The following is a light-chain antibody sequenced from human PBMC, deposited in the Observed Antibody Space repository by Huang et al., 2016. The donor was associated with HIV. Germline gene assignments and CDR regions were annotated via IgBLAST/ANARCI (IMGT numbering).Light chain of an antibody. Sequence: DIVMTQSPDSLAVSLGDRATINCKSSQSVFFSSTNKNHLACYQQKPGQPPRLLIYWASTRESGVPDRFSGSGSDTDFTLTINSLQAEDVAVYHCQQYADIPTFGGGTKVEIK. CDR1: QSVFFSSTNKNH. CDR3: QQYADIPT. V-gene: IGKV4-1*01. CDR2: WAS. J-gene: IGKJ4*01.